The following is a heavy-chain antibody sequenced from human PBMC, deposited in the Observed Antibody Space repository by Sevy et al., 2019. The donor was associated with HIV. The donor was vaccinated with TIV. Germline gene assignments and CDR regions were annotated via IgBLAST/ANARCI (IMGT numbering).Heavy chain of an antibody. V-gene: IGHV1-24*01. CDR3: ATLDFCSDYPLYGRDV. Sequence: ASVKVSCMVSGYTLTKLPMHWVRQAPGKGLEWMGGFDPEDGETIYAQKFQGRVTMTEDTSIDTAYMELSSLRSEDTAVYYCATLDFCSDYPLYGRDVWGQGTTVTVSS. CDR1: GYTLTKLP. J-gene: IGHJ6*02. D-gene: IGHD3-3*01. CDR2: FDPEDGET.